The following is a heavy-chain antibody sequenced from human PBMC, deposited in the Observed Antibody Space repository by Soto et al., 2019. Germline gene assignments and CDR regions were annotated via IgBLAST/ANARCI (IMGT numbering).Heavy chain of an antibody. CDR1: GGSFSGYY. J-gene: IGHJ4*02. D-gene: IGHD3-10*01. CDR2: INHSGST. CDR3: ARAPPLNYGSGSYADY. V-gene: IGHV4-34*01. Sequence: SETLSLTCAVYGGSFSGYYWSWIRQPPGKGLEWIGEINHSGSTNYNPSLKSRVTISVDTSKNQFSLKLSSVTAADTAVYYCARAPPLNYGSGSYADYWGQGTLVTVSS.